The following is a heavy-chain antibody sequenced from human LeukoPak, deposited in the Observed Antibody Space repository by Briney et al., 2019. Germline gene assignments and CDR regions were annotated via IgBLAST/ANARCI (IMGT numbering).Heavy chain of an antibody. CDR3: ARHGVGAGLAAAYI. CDR1: GYIFTNYW. J-gene: IGHJ4*02. V-gene: IGHV5-51*01. Sequence: GESLKISCKGSGYIFTNYWVGWVRQMPGKGLEWMGIIYPGDSDIRYSPSFQGQVTISADKSISTAYLQWSSLKASDTAMYYCARHGVGAGLAAAYIWGQGTLLTVSS. CDR2: IYPGDSDI. D-gene: IGHD6-13*01.